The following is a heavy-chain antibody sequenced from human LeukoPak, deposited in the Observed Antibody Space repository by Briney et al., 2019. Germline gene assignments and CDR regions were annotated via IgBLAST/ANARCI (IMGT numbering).Heavy chain of an antibody. CDR1: GGTFSSYA. V-gene: IGHV1-69*01. D-gene: IGHD2-2*01. J-gene: IGHJ4*02. CDR2: IIPIFGTA. Sequence: SVKVSCKASGGTFSSYAISWVRQAPGQGREWMGGIIPIFGTANYTQKFQGRVTIPSDESTSTAYMELSSLRSEDTAVYYCARGGRDVVVPKTTCDYWGQGTLVTVSS. CDR3: ARGGRDVVVPKTTCDY.